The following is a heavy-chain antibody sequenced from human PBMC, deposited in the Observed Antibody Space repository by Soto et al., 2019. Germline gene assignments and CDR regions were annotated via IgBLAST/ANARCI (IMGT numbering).Heavy chain of an antibody. V-gene: IGHV3-21*01. J-gene: IGHJ4*01. Sequence: EVQLVESGGGLVKPGGSLRLSCAASGFTFSSYSMNWVRQAPGKGLEWVSSISSSSSYIYYADSVKGRFTISRDNAKNSLYLQMNSLRAEDTAVYYCARDSGARGGSCYDYWGHGTLVTVSS. CDR2: ISSSSSYI. D-gene: IGHD2-15*01. CDR1: GFTFSSYS. CDR3: ARDSGARGGSCYDY.